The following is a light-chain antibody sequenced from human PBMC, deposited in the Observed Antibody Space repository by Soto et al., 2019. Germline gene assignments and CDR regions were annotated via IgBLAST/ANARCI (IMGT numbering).Light chain of an antibody. V-gene: IGLV2-23*02. Sequence: CALTKPASVSGSPGQWITISYTGTSSDVGSYNLVSWYQQHPGKAPKLMIYEVSKRPSGVSNRSSGSKSGNTASLTISGLQAEDEADYYCCSYAGSSTYVFGTGTKVTVL. CDR1: SSDVGSYNL. CDR2: EVS. CDR3: CSYAGSSTYV. J-gene: IGLJ1*01.